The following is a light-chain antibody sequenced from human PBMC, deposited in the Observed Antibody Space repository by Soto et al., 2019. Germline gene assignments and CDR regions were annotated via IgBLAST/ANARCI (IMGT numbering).Light chain of an antibody. V-gene: IGLV2-8*01. Sequence: QSALTQPPSASGSPGQSVTISCTGTSSDVGGYNYVSWYQQHPGKAPKLMIYEFSKRPSGVPDRFSGSKSGNTASLTVSGLQAEDEAEYYCSSYAGSNNYVFGTGTKLTVL. CDR3: SSYAGSNNYV. CDR1: SSDVGGYNY. CDR2: EFS. J-gene: IGLJ1*01.